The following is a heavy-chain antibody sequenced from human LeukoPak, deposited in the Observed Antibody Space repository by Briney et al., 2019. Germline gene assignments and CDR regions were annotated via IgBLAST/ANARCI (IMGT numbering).Heavy chain of an antibody. CDR3: ARLWGGLTMSRFLDS. V-gene: IGHV3-11*01. D-gene: IGHD3-16*01. CDR1: GFTFNDYY. J-gene: IGHJ1*01. CDR2: IGRDGTAI. Sequence: GGSLRLSCVASGFTFNDYYMGWIRQAPGKGLEWVSYIGRDGTAIYYADSAKGRSTISRDNTEKSLYLQMNSLRADDSAVYFCARLWGGLTMSRFLDSWGQGTPVTVSS.